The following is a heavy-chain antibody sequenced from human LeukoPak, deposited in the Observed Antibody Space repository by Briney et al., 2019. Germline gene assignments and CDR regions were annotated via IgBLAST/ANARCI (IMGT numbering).Heavy chain of an antibody. Sequence: GGSLRLSCAASGFTFRSNWMHWVPQGPEKGLVWVSRINNDGGSTNYADSVKGRFTISRDNAKNTLYLQMNSLRAEATAVYYCVRDIHSGDYGDNWGQGTLVTVSS. V-gene: IGHV3-74*01. CDR2: INNDGGST. J-gene: IGHJ4*02. CDR1: GFTFRSNW. D-gene: IGHD3-10*01. CDR3: VRDIHSGDYGDN.